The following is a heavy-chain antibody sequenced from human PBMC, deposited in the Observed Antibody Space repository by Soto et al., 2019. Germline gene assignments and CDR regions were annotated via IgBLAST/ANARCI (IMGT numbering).Heavy chain of an antibody. Sequence: GESLKISCKGSGYSFVSYWIAWVRQMPGKGLEWMGSIYPGDSDTTYSPSIQGQVTISADKSSTTVYLQWNTLEASDTAMYYCAKTDGYEVEYWGQGTQVTVSS. CDR3: AKTDGYEVEY. D-gene: IGHD5-18*01. CDR1: GYSFVSYW. J-gene: IGHJ4*02. V-gene: IGHV5-51*01. CDR2: IYPGDSDT.